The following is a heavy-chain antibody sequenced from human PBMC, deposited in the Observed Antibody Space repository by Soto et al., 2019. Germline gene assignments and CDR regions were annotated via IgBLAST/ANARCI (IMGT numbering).Heavy chain of an antibody. J-gene: IGHJ4*02. V-gene: IGHV4-34*01. Sequence: SETLSLTCAVYGGSFSGYYWSWIRQPPGKGLEWIGEINHSGSTNYNPSLKSRVTISVDTSKNQFSLKLSSVTAADTAVYYCARGVGIAAVFDYWGQGTLVTVS. CDR3: ARGVGIAAVFDY. CDR2: INHSGST. D-gene: IGHD6-13*01. CDR1: GGSFSGYY.